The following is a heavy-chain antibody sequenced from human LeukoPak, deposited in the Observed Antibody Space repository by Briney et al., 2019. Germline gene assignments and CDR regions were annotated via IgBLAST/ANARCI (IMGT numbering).Heavy chain of an antibody. CDR3: AKLSGTFGTTSRVLGS. V-gene: IGHV3-23*01. J-gene: IGHJ4*02. CDR2: LSGSGETT. CDR1: GFTFSTYA. Sequence: PGGSLRLSCAASGFTFSTYAMSWGRQAPGKGLEWVSALSGSGETTYYADCVKGRFTISRDNSENALYLQMNSLGAEDTAIYYCAKLSGTFGTTSRVLGSWGQGTLVTVSS. D-gene: IGHD1-1*01.